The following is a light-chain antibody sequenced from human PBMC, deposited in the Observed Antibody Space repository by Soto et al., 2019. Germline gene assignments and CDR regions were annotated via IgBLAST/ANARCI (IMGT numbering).Light chain of an antibody. V-gene: IGKV1-5*03. CDR3: QQYNSYPWT. CDR1: QSISSW. CDR2: KAS. Sequence: DIQMTHSPSTLSASVGDRVTITCRASQSISSWLAWYQQKPGKARKLLIYKASSLESGVPSRFSGSGSGTEFTLTISSLQPDDFATYYCQQYNSYPWTFGQGTKVEIK. J-gene: IGKJ1*01.